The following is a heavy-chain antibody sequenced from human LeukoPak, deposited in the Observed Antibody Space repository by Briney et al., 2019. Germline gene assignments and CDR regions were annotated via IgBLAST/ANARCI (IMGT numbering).Heavy chain of an antibody. CDR1: GFTFSSYG. V-gene: IGHV3-30*18. CDR2: ISYDGSNK. CDR3: AKAPVDTAMLNRWAYFDY. J-gene: IGHJ4*02. D-gene: IGHD5-18*01. Sequence: GGSLRLSCAASGFTFSSYGMHWVRQAPGKGLEWVAVISYDGSNKYYADSVKGRFTISRDNSKNTLYLQMNSLRAEDTAVYYCAKAPVDTAMLNRWAYFDYWGQGTLVTVSS.